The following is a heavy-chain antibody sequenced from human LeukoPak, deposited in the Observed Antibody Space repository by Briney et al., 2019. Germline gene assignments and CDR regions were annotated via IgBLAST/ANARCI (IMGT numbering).Heavy chain of an antibody. J-gene: IGHJ4*02. CDR3: AKSGTSGSYYSSWSDRNPFDY. CDR2: ISGSGGST. Sequence: GGSLRLSCAASGFTFSSYAMSWVRQAPGKGLEWVSAISGSGGSTYYADSVKGRFTISRDNSKNTLYLQMNSLGAEDTAVYYCAKSGTSGSYYSSWSDRNPFDYWGQGTLVTVSS. CDR1: GFTFSSYA. D-gene: IGHD1-26*01. V-gene: IGHV3-23*01.